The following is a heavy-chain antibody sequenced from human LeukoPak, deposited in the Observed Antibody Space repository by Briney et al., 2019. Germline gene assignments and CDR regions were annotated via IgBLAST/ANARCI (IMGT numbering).Heavy chain of an antibody. CDR1: SGSFSGYY. CDR3: ARLSGSQGVSFDI. J-gene: IGHJ3*02. CDR2: INHSGST. V-gene: IGHV4-34*01. D-gene: IGHD1-26*01. Sequence: SETLSLTCTVYSGSFSGYYWSWIRQPPGKGLEWIGEINHSGSTNYNPSLKSRVTISVDTSKNQFSLKLSSVTAADTAVYYCARLSGSQGVSFDIWGQGTMVTVSS.